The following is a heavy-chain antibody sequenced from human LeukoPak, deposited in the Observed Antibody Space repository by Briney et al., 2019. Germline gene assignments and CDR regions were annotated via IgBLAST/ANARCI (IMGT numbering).Heavy chain of an antibody. V-gene: IGHV3-33*01. D-gene: IGHD2-2*01. Sequence: GRSLRLSCAASGFTFSSYGMHWVRQAPGKGLEWVAVIWYDGSNKYYADSVKGRFTISRDNSKNTLCLQMNSLRAEDTAVYYCARDRVVPAAPFDYWGQGTLVTVSS. CDR1: GFTFSSYG. CDR2: IWYDGSNK. CDR3: ARDRVVPAAPFDY. J-gene: IGHJ4*02.